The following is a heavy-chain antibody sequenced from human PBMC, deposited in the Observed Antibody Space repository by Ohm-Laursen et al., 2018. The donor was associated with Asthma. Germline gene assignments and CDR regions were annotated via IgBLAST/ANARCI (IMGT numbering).Heavy chain of an antibody. CDR3: ARGRGKSYGYYFDY. J-gene: IGHJ4*02. CDR2: IYNSGST. Sequence: SDTLSLTCMVSGDSINREIWWSWIRQPPGKGLEWIGYIYNSGSTNYNPSPKSRVTISVDTSKNQFSLKLSSVTAADTAVYYCARGRGKSYGYYFDYWGQGTLVTVSS. CDR1: GDSINREIW. V-gene: IGHV4-59*07. D-gene: IGHD3-16*01.